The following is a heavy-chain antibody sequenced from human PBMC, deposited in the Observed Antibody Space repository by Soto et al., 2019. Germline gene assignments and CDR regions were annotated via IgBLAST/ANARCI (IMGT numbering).Heavy chain of an antibody. D-gene: IGHD2-15*01. V-gene: IGHV1-18*01. CDR1: GYTFTSYG. CDR2: ISAYNGNT. CDR3: ARSGRDNYYYYGMDV. J-gene: IGHJ6*02. Sequence: ASVKGSCKASGYTFTSYGVSWVRQAPGQGLEWMGWISAYNGNTNYAQKLQGRVTMTTDTSTSTAYMELRSLRSDDTAVYYCARSGRDNYYYYGMDVWGQGTTVTVSS.